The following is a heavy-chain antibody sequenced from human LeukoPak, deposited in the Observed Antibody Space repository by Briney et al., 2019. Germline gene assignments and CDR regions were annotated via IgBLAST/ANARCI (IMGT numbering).Heavy chain of an antibody. CDR2: INQYGSEK. J-gene: IGHJ4*02. V-gene: IGHV3-7*01. CDR3: ARSLGDD. D-gene: IGHD3-16*01. CDR1: GLTFSNYW. Sequence: GGSLRLSCAASGLTFSNYWMTWVRQAPGKGLEWVASINQYGSEKYYVDSVKGRFTISRDNDKNSVSLQMNSLRAEDKAVYFCARSLGDDWGQGTLVTVSS.